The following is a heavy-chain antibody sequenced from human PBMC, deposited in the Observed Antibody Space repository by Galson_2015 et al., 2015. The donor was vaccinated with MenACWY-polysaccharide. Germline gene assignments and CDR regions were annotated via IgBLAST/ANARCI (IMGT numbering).Heavy chain of an antibody. CDR1: GFTFSDYY. CDR3: ARVRGSYSVDY. CDR2: ISSSGTTI. Sequence: SLRLSCAASGFTFSDYYMSCIRQAPGRGLEWVSHISSSGTTIYYADSVKSRFTISKDNARNSLSLQMNSLRAEDTAVYYCARVRGSYSVDYWGQGTLVTVSS. J-gene: IGHJ4*02. D-gene: IGHD1-26*01. V-gene: IGHV3-11*01.